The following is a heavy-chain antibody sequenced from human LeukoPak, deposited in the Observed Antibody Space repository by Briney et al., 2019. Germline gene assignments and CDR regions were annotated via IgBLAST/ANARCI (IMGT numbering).Heavy chain of an antibody. Sequence: PGGSLRLSCAASGFTFSSYWMHWVRQAPGKGLVWVSRINTDGSSTSYADSVKGRFTISRDNAKNTLYLQMNSLRAEDTAVYYCARDGGRTIFYSRGAFDIWGQGTMVTVSS. D-gene: IGHD3-9*01. CDR1: GFTFSSYW. J-gene: IGHJ3*02. V-gene: IGHV3-74*01. CDR3: ARDGGRTIFYSRGAFDI. CDR2: INTDGSST.